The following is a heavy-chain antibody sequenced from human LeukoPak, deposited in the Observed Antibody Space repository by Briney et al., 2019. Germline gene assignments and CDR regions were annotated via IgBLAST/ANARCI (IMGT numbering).Heavy chain of an antibody. Sequence: PGGSLRLSCAASGFSIGDFGMQWVRQVPGKGLEWVAGISWNSDTVGYVDSVKGRFTISRDNAKNSLYLQMNDLRLEDTALYYCVSLADYWGQGTLVTVSS. CDR1: GFSIGDFG. V-gene: IGHV3-9*01. CDR3: VSLADY. CDR2: ISWNSDTV. J-gene: IGHJ4*02.